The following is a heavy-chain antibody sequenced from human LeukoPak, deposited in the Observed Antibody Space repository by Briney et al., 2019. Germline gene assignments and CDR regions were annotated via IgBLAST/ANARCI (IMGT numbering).Heavy chain of an antibody. CDR3: AKEFYGSGSYYMDV. J-gene: IGHJ6*03. CDR2: ISYDGSNK. CDR1: EFTFSSNA. Sequence: GGSLRLSCAASEFTFSSNAMHWVRQAPGKGLEWVAVISYDGSNKYYADSVKGRFTISRDNSKNTLYLQMNSLRAEDTAVYYCAKEFYGSGSYYMDVWGKGTTVTVSS. D-gene: IGHD3-10*01. V-gene: IGHV3-30*04.